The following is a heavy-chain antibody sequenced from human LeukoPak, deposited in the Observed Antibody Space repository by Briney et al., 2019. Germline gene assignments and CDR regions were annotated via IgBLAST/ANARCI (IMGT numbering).Heavy chain of an antibody. Sequence: GGSLRLSCAAPGFTFRTYAMHWVRQAPGKGLEWAAVITNDGSNKYYADSVKGRFTISRDSSKNTVYLQMYSLRPEDTAVYYCASADYYENFGYNCEYFNHWGQGTLVTASS. D-gene: IGHD3-22*01. V-gene: IGHV3-30*04. CDR3: ASADYYENFGYNCEYFNH. CDR1: GFTFRTYA. CDR2: ITNDGSNK. J-gene: IGHJ1*01.